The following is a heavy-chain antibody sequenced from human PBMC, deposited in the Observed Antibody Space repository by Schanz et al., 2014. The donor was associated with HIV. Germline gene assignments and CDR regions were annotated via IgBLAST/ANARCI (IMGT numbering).Heavy chain of an antibody. D-gene: IGHD3-10*01. CDR1: GGTFISYA. CDR3: VRGVIYYDSGSYYNYFDY. J-gene: IGHJ4*02. V-gene: IGHV1-69*06. Sequence: VQLVQSGAEVKKPGSSVRVSCKASGGTFISYAVSWVRQAPGQGLEWLGGIVPISGSANYPQKFQGRVTMTADKSTSAAYMELSSLRSEDTAVYYCVRGVIYYDSGSYYNYFDYWGQGTLVTVSS. CDR2: IVPISGSA.